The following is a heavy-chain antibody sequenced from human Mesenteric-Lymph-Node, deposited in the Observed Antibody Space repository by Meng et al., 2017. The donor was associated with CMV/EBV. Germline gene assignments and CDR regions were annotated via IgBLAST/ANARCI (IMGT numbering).Heavy chain of an antibody. CDR2: MNPNSGNT. CDR1: GYTFTSYD. Sequence: ASVKVSCKASGYTFTSYDIHWVRQATGQGPEWMGWMNPNSGNTVYAQKFQGRVTMTTNTAITTAYMELSSLRSEDTAVYYCAVEGGTMIVVASPSFDIWGQGTMVTVSS. CDR3: AVEGGTMIVVASPSFDI. V-gene: IGHV1-8*01. J-gene: IGHJ3*02. D-gene: IGHD3-22*01.